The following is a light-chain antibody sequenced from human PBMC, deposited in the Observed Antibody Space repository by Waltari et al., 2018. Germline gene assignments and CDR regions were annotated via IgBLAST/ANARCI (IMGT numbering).Light chain of an antibody. Sequence: DIQMTQSPSSLSASVGDRVTITCQASQDISNYLNWYQQKPGKAPKPLIYDASNLETGVPSRFSGSGSGTDFTFTISSLQPEDIATYYCQQTYSTHLTFGGGTKVEIK. CDR2: DAS. J-gene: IGKJ4*01. CDR3: QQTYSTHLT. CDR1: QDISNY. V-gene: IGKV1-33*01.